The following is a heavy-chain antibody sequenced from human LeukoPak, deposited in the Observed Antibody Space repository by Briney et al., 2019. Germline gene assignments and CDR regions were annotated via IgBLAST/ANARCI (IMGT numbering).Heavy chain of an antibody. J-gene: IGHJ4*02. CDR1: GDTFRRYG. V-gene: IGHV3-30*02. Sequence: GGSLRLSCAESGDTFRRYGMHWVRQAPGKGLEGVAFIRYDGNSKYYADSAKGGFTISRDNSRRTLYVQMNRLRAEDTAVYYCAKEEVISGNHGVYFDYWGQGTLVTVSS. D-gene: IGHD3-22*01. CDR3: AKEEVISGNHGVYFDY. CDR2: IRYDGNSK.